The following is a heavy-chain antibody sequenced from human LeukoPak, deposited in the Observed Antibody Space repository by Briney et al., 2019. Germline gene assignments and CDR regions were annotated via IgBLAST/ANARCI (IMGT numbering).Heavy chain of an antibody. J-gene: IGHJ4*02. CDR3: AVIVGPDQDY. Sequence: GGSLRLSCADSGFTFSSYTMNWVRQAPGKGLEWVSSISSSTYIYYAGSVKGRFTISRDNAKNSLYLQMNSLRAEDTAVYYCAVIVGPDQDYWGQGTLVTVSS. CDR1: GFTFSSYT. CDR2: ISSSTYI. D-gene: IGHD1-26*01. V-gene: IGHV3-69-1*01.